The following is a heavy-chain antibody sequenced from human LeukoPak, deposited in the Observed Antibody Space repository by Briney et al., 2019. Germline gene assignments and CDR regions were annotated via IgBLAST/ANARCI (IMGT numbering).Heavy chain of an antibody. CDR3: ARDLTGGEYFDS. J-gene: IGHJ4*02. CDR2: ISPSSSYI. CDR1: GFTLSSYK. Sequence: TPGGSLRLSCAASGFTLSSYKMTWIRQPPGKGLEWVASISPSSSYIYYGDSLKGRVTVSRDNAKNSLFLQMSSLRAEDTAIYYCARDLTGGEYFDSWGQGTLVCVSS. D-gene: IGHD3-16*01. V-gene: IGHV3-21*01.